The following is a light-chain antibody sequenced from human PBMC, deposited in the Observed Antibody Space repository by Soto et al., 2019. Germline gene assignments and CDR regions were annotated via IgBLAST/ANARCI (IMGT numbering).Light chain of an antibody. V-gene: IGKV1-5*03. CDR3: QQYNSYSWT. CDR1: QSISSW. J-gene: IGKJ1*01. CDR2: KAS. Sequence: DIQVTQSPSTLSASVGDRVTITCRVGQSISSWLAWYQQKPGKAPKLLIYKASSLESGVPSRFSGSGSGTEFTLTISSLQPDAFATYYCQQYNSYSWTFGQGTKVEIK.